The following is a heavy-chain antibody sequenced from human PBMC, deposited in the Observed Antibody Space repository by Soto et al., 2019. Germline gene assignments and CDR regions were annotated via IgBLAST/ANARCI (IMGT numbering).Heavy chain of an antibody. CDR2: VSFDGSNK. D-gene: IGHD1-1*01. Sequence: QVQLVESGGGVVQPGRSLRLSCAASGFSFSSYSMHWVRQAPGKGLEWVAVVSFDGSNKYYANSVKDRFTVSRDNSKNSVYVQMNSLKPEDTAVYYWGRDRRCGNGYNLGFDYWGQGTLVTVSS. CDR1: GFSFSSYS. J-gene: IGHJ4*02. V-gene: IGHV3-30-3*01. CDR3: GRDRRCGNGYNLGFDY.